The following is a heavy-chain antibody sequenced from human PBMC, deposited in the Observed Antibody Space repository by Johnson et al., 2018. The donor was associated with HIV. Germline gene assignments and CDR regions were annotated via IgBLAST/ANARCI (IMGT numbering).Heavy chain of an antibody. J-gene: IGHJ3*02. CDR2: ISGDGSSL. V-gene: IGHV3-74*01. CDR3: AREGRHYYDSSGHAFDI. CDR1: GFTISTFW. Sequence: VQLVESGGALVQPGGSLRLSCEVSGFTISTFWMHWVRQVPGKGLMWVSRISGDGSSLSYADSVKGRFTISRDNAKNTLYLQLSSLRVEDTSIYYCAREGRHYYDSSGHAFDIWGQGTMVTVSS. D-gene: IGHD3-22*01.